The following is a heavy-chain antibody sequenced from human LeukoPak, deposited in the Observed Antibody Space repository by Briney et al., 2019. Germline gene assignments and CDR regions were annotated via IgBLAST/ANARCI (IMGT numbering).Heavy chain of an antibody. CDR1: GGSISSYY. CDR2: IYCSGST. Sequence: SETLSLTCTVSGGSISSYYWSWIRQPPGKGLEWIGYIYCSGSTNYNPSLKSRVTISVDTSKNQFSLKLSSVTAADTAVYYCARHVEMATYWYFDLWGRGTLVTVSS. D-gene: IGHD5-24*01. J-gene: IGHJ2*01. V-gene: IGHV4-59*08. CDR3: ARHVEMATYWYFDL.